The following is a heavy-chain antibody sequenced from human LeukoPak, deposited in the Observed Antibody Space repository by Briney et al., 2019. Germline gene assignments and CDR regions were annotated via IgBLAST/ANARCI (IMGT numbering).Heavy chain of an antibody. Sequence: SETLSLTCTVSGGSISSGGYYWSWIRQHPGKGLKWIGYIYYSGSTYYNPSLKSRVTISVDTSKNQFSLELSSVTAADTAIYYCAKDLGYQLLYWGQGTLVTVSS. J-gene: IGHJ4*02. V-gene: IGHV4-31*03. CDR3: AKDLGYQLLY. D-gene: IGHD2-2*01. CDR1: GGSISSGGYY. CDR2: IYYSGST.